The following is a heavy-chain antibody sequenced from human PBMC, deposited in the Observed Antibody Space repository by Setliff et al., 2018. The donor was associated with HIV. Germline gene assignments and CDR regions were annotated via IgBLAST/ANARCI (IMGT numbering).Heavy chain of an antibody. D-gene: IGHD3-22*01. CDR3: ARVPGRDYYDTSGDFDY. CDR1: GYSISSSHDF. Sequence: SETLSLTCTVSGYSISSSHDFWNWIRQPPGKGLEWIGAISYGGITYYNPSLTSRVTISVDTSKNQFSLKVTSVTAADTAVYYCARVPGRDYYDTSGDFDYWGLGTLVTVSS. V-gene: IGHV4-39*07. CDR2: ISYGGIT. J-gene: IGHJ4*02.